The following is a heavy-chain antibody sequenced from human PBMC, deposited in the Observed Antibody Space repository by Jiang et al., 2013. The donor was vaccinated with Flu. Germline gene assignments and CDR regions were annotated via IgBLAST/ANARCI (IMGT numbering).Heavy chain of an antibody. J-gene: IGHJ4*02. CDR2: IYYSGST. V-gene: IGHV4-39*07. CDR3: ARDLYDFWSGYSGGKFDY. CDR1: GGSISSSSYY. D-gene: IGHD3-3*01. Sequence: LLKPSETLSLTCTVSGGSISSSSYYWGWIRQPPGKGLEWIGSIYYSGSTYYNPSLKSRVTISVDTSKNQFSLKLSSVTAADTAVYYCARDLYDFWSGYSGGKFDYWGQGTLVTVSS.